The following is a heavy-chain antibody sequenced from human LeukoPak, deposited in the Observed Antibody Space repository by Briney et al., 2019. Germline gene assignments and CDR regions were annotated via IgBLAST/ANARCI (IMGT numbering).Heavy chain of an antibody. Sequence: ASVKVSCKASGYTFTGYYMHWVRQAPGQGLECMGWINPNSGGTNYAQKFQGWVTMTRDTSISTAYMELSRLRSDDTAVYYCARGGYSGYGSMDVWGKGTTVTVSS. J-gene: IGHJ6*04. V-gene: IGHV1-2*04. CDR3: ARGGYSGYGSMDV. CDR2: INPNSGGT. D-gene: IGHD5-12*01. CDR1: GYTFTGYY.